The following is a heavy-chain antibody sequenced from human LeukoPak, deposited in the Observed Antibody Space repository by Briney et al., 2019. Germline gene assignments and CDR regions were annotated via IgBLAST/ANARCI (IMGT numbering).Heavy chain of an antibody. CDR1: GYTFTSYY. J-gene: IGHJ3*02. D-gene: IGHD3/OR15-3a*01. Sequence: GASVKVSCKASGYTFTSYYMHWVRQAPGQGPEWMGWINTKTGNPTYAQGFTGRFVFSLDTSVTTAYLQISSLKDEDTAVYYCAGSGFWTDHPAFDIWGQGTMVTVSS. CDR3: AGSGFWTDHPAFDI. V-gene: IGHV7-4-1*02. CDR2: INTKTGNP.